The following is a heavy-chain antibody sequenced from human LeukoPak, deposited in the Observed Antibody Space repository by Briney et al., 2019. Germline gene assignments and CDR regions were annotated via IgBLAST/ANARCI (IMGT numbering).Heavy chain of an antibody. CDR1: GYTFTSYG. J-gene: IGHJ4*02. D-gene: IGHD3-22*01. Sequence: GASVKVSCKASGYTFTSYGINWVRQAPGQGLEWMGVINPVGGVTTYAQRFQGRVTMTRDTSTSTFDMELSSLKSEDTAVYYCARLWSYYDNSGFFEDYWGQGTLVTVSS. CDR3: ARLWSYYDNSGFFEDY. CDR2: INPVGGVT. V-gene: IGHV1-46*01.